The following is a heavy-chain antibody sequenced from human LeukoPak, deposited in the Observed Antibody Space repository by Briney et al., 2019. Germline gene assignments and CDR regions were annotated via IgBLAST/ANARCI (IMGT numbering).Heavy chain of an antibody. CDR2: IYHSGST. V-gene: IGHV4-38-2*02. CDR1: GYSISSGYY. J-gene: IGHJ3*02. CDR3: AREGSNWYYAFDI. D-gene: IGHD6-13*01. Sequence: SETLSLTCAVSGYSISSGYYWGWIRPPPGKGLEWIGSIYHSGSTYYNPSLKRRVTISVDTSKNQLSLKLSSVTAADTAVYYCAREGSNWYYAFDIWGQGTMVTVSS.